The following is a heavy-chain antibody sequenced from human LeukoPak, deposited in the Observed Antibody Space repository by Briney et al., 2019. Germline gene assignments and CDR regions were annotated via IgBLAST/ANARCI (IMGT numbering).Heavy chain of an antibody. CDR1: GFTFSSYD. V-gene: IGHV3-30*18. CDR2: ITYDGSNK. CDR3: AKDLGYYDSSGYYHSFDY. J-gene: IGHJ4*02. D-gene: IGHD3-22*01. Sequence: GGSLRLSCAASGFTFSSYDMHWVRQAPGKGLEWVAVITYDGSNKYYADSVKGRFTISRDNSKNTLYLQMNSLRAEDTAVYYCAKDLGYYDSSGYYHSFDYWGQGTLVTVSS.